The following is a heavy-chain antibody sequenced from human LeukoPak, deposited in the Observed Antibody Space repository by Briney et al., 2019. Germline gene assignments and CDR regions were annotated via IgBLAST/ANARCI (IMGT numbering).Heavy chain of an antibody. CDR2: INPNSGGT. J-gene: IGHJ4*02. CDR1: GYTFTGYY. D-gene: IGHD3-10*01. CDR3: ARDSALLWFGELLYAPY. V-gene: IGHV1-2*02. Sequence: ASVKVSCKASGYTFTGYYMHWVRQAPGQGLEWMGWINPNSGGTNYAQKFQGRVTMTRDTSISTAYMELSRLRSDDAAVYYCARDSALLWFGELLYAPYWGQGTLVTVSS.